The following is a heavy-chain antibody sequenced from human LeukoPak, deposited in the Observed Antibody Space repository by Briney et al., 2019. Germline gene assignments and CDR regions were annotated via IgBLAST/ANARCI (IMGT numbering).Heavy chain of an antibody. CDR2: ISAYNGNT. V-gene: IGHV1-18*01. D-gene: IGHD6-13*01. J-gene: IGHJ4*02. Sequence: ASVKVSCKASGYTFTSYGISWVRQAPGQGLEWMGWISAYNGNTNYAQKLQGRVTMTTDTSTSTAYMELRSLRYDDTAVYYCARTGSHIAAWGNYFDYWGQGTLVTVSS. CDR1: GYTFTSYG. CDR3: ARTGSHIAAWGNYFDY.